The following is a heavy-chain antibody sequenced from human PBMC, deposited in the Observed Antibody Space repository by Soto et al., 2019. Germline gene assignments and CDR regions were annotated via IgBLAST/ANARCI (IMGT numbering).Heavy chain of an antibody. V-gene: IGHV3-30*18. Sequence: GGSLRLSCAASGFTFSSYGMHWVRQAPGKGLEWVAVISYDGSNKYYADSVKGRFTISRDNSKNTLYLQMNSLRAEDTAVYYCANGYYDSSGYNGFDPWGQGTLVTVSS. CDR3: ANGYYDSSGYNGFDP. J-gene: IGHJ5*02. CDR1: GFTFSSYG. D-gene: IGHD3-22*01. CDR2: ISYDGSNK.